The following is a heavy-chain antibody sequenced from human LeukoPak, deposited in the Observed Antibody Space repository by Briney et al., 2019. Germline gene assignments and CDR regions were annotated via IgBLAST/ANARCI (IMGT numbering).Heavy chain of an antibody. D-gene: IGHD1-26*01. CDR2: IQQDGIEK. V-gene: IGHV3-7*03. CDR3: AKASYSGSYRVWFDP. CDR1: GFTFGNFW. Sequence: PGGSLRLFCGVSGFTFGNFWMTWVRQAPGKGLEWVANIQQDGIEKYYVDSVKGRFTISRDNSQNTLYLQMNSLRAEDTAVYYCAKASYSGSYRVWFDPLGQGTLVTVSS. J-gene: IGHJ5*02.